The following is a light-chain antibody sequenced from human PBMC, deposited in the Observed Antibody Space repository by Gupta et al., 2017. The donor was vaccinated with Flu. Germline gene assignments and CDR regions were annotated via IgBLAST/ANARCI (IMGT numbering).Light chain of an antibody. J-gene: IGLJ3*02. Sequence: QSVLAQPPSASGTPGQRVTISCSGSSSNIGSNYVYWYQQLPGTAPNLLIYFNSQRPSGVPDRFSGSKSGTSASLAISGLQSGDEADYYCAAWDNSLNGGVFGGGTKVTVL. CDR3: AAWDNSLNGGV. CDR2: FNS. CDR1: SSNIGSNY. V-gene: IGLV1-44*01.